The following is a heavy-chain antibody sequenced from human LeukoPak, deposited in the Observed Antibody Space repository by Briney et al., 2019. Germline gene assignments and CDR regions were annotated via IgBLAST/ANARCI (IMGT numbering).Heavy chain of an antibody. CDR1: GGTFNNYA. J-gene: IGHJ4*02. D-gene: IGHD3-10*01. CDR2: IIPIFGTA. Sequence: ASVKVSCKASGGTFNNYAISWVRQAPGQGLEWMGGIIPIFGTANYAQKFQGRVTITADESTSTAYMELSSLTSEDMAVYYCAREGSMVRRVGIFGFDYWGQGTLVTVSS. V-gene: IGHV1-69*13. CDR3: AREGSMVRRVGIFGFDY.